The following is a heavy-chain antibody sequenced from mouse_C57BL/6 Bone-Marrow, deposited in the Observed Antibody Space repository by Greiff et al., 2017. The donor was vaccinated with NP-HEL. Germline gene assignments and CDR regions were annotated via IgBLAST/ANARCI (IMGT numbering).Heavy chain of an antibody. D-gene: IGHD6-1*01. CDR1: GFSFNTYA. V-gene: IGHV10-1*01. Sequence: EVQRVESGGGLVQPKGSLKLSCAASGFSFNTYAMNWVRQAPGKGLEWVARIRSKSNNYATYYADSVKDRFTISRDASESMHYLQMNNLKTEDTAMYYYVRGGGRNYWGQGTSVTVSS. J-gene: IGHJ4*01. CDR2: IRSKSNNYAT. CDR3: VRGGGRNY.